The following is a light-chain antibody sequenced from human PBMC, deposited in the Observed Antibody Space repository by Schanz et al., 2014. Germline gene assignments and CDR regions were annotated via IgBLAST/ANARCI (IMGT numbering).Light chain of an antibody. J-gene: IGKJ1*01. Sequence: EIVLTQSPGTLSLSPGEAATLSCRSSESVNTIDLSWYQQKPGQAPRLLMSGVHDRASGIPDRFSGSGSGTEFTLTISSLQSEDFAVYYCQQYNNWPPWTFGQGTKVEIK. CDR2: GVH. V-gene: IGKV3D-15*01. CDR3: QQYNNWPPWT. CDR1: ESVNTID.